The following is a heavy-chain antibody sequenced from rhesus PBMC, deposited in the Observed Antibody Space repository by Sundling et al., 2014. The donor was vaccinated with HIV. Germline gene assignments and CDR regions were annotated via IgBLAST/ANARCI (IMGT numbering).Heavy chain of an antibody. CDR1: GASITTNY. D-gene: IGHD2-27*01. CDR3: ARKYCSGNYCYLDGFDY. CDR2: LYGRTGTT. Sequence: QVQLQESGPGLVKPSETLPLTCGVSGASITTNYWSWIRQAPGKGLEWIGRLYGRTGTTDYNPSLKSRVTISMDTSTNQFSLKLTSVTAADTAVYYCARKYCSGNYCYLDGFDYWGQGVLVTVSS. J-gene: IGHJ4*01. V-gene: IGHV4S2*01.